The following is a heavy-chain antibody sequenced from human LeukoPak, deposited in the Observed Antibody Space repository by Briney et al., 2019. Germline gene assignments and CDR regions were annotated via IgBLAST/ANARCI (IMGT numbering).Heavy chain of an antibody. V-gene: IGHV4-34*01. Sequence: SEALSLTCTVSHDSISDYFWSWIRQPPGKGLEWIGEINHSGSTNYNPSLKSRVTISVDTSKNQFSLKLSSVTAADTAVYYCASSTYYYDSSGYRPNYYYYYGMDVWGQGTTVTVSS. CDR3: ASSTYYYDSSGYRPNYYYYYGMDV. CDR2: INHSGST. CDR1: HDSISDYF. J-gene: IGHJ6*02. D-gene: IGHD3-22*01.